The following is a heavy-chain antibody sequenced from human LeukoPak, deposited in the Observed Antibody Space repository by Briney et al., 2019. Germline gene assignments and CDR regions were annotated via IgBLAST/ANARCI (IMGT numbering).Heavy chain of an antibody. J-gene: IGHJ4*02. CDR3: ARWYSSGYFDY. CDR2: INHSGST. Sequence: PGGSLRLSCAASGFIFSSYGMNWVRQAPGKGLEWIGEINHSGSTNYNPSLKSRVTISVDTSKNQFSLKLSSVTAADTAVYYCARWYSSGYFDYWGQGTLVTVSS. D-gene: IGHD3-22*01. CDR1: GFIFSSYG. V-gene: IGHV4-34*01.